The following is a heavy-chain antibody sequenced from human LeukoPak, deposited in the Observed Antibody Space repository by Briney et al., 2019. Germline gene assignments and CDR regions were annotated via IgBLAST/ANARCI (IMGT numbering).Heavy chain of an antibody. CDR3: AKTTSAWYGTFDY. V-gene: IGHV4-39*01. CDR2: IYYSGST. J-gene: IGHJ4*02. Sequence: SETLSLTCTVSGGSISSSSYYWGWIRQPPGKGLEWIGSIYYSGSTYYNPSLKSRVTISVDTSKNQFSLKLSSVTAADTAVYFCAKTTSAWYGTFDYWGQGALVTVSS. CDR1: GGSISSSSYY. D-gene: IGHD6-19*01.